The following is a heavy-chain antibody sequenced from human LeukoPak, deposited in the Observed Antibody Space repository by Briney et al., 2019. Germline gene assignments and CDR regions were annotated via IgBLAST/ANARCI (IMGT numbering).Heavy chain of an antibody. Sequence: ASVKVSCKASGYTFTSYGISWVRQAPGQGLEWVGWISAYNGNTNYAQKLQGRVTMTTDTSTNTAYMELRSLRSDDTAVYYCARREDYYDSSGYQYYFDYWGQGTLVTVSS. CDR1: GYTFTSYG. CDR3: ARREDYYDSSGYQYYFDY. D-gene: IGHD3-22*01. V-gene: IGHV1-18*01. J-gene: IGHJ4*02. CDR2: ISAYNGNT.